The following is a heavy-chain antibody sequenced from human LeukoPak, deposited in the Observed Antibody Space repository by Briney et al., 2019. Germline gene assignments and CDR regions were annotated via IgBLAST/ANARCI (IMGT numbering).Heavy chain of an antibody. Sequence: SETLSLTCAVSGGSVSGGSYSWSWIRQPPGKGLEWIGYMYHSGSSYYNPSLKSRVTISIDMSKNQFSLQLSSLTAADTAVYYCAGDDCSGGACFGYFDSWGQGTLVTVSS. CDR2: MYHSGSS. CDR3: AGDDCSGGACFGYFDS. V-gene: IGHV4-30-2*01. CDR1: GGSVSGGSYS. J-gene: IGHJ4*02. D-gene: IGHD2-15*01.